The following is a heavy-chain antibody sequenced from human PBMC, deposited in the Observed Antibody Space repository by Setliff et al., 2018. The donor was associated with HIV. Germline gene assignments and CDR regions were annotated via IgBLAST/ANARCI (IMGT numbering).Heavy chain of an antibody. CDR1: GGSIGSGDYY. Sequence: PSETLSLTCNVSGGSIGSGDYYWSWIRERPGKGLEWIGYIYHSGSTYYNPSLESRVTISVDTSQNQISLRLTSVTDADTAVYFCARDRANWGGWFDLWGQGTLVTVSS. J-gene: IGHJ5*02. CDR2: IYHSGST. V-gene: IGHV4-31*03. D-gene: IGHD7-27*01. CDR3: ARDRANWGGWFDL.